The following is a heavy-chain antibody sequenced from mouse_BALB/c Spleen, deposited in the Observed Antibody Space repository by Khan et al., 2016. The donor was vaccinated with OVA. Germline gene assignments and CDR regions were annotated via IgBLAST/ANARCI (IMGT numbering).Heavy chain of an antibody. Sequence: VQLQESGPGLVAPSQSLSIRCTVSGLSLTNYGVSWVRQPPGKGLEWLGVIWGDGSTTYHSVLKSRLTINKDNSKSQVFVKLHSLQPDDTATYFCAIIYYGNYWFAYWGQGTLVTVSA. J-gene: IGHJ3*01. CDR1: GLSLTNYG. D-gene: IGHD2-1*01. CDR3: AIIYYGNYWFAY. CDR2: IWGDGST. V-gene: IGHV2-3*01.